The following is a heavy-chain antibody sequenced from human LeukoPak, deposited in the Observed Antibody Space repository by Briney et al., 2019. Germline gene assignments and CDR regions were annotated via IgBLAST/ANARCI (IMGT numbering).Heavy chain of an antibody. J-gene: IGHJ4*02. Sequence: PSGTLSLTCAVSGGSISSSNWWSWVRPPPGKGLEWIGEIYHSGSTNYNPSLKSRVTISVDKSKNQFSLKLSSVTAAGTAVYYCASSYSGSYRGRDYWGQGTLVTVSS. D-gene: IGHD1-26*01. CDR2: IYHSGST. CDR1: GGSISSSNW. V-gene: IGHV4-4*02. CDR3: ASSYSGSYRGRDY.